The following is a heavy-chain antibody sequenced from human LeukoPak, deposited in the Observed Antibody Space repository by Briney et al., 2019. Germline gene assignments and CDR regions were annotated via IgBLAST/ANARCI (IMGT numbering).Heavy chain of an antibody. CDR1: GFTFNHYG. CDR3: ARDAQRGFDYSNSLEY. V-gene: IGHV3-33*01. D-gene: IGHD4-11*01. J-gene: IGHJ4*02. Sequence: GGSLRLSCAAAGFTFNHYGMHWVRQAPGKGLEWVAVIWSDGTNQYYAGSVKGRFTIYRDDFGNTVYLQMNSLRPEDTGVYYCARDAQRGFDYSNSLEYWGQGTPVTVPT. CDR2: IWSDGTNQ.